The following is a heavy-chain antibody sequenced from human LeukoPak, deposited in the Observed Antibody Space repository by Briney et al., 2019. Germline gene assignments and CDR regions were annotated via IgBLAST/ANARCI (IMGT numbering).Heavy chain of an antibody. CDR2: ISGSGSST. Sequence: PGGSLRLSCVASGFTFSDYAMSWVRQAPGKGLEWVSGISGSGSSTYFADSVKGRFTISRDNSKNTLYLQMNSLRAEDTAVYYCAKDSSAYGVDYFDYWGQGTLVTVSS. CDR3: AKDSSAYGVDYFDY. J-gene: IGHJ4*02. CDR1: GFTFSDYA. V-gene: IGHV3-23*01. D-gene: IGHD4-17*01.